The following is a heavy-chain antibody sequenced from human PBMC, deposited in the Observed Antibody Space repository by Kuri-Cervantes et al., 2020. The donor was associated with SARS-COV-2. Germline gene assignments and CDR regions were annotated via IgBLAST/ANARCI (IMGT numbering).Heavy chain of an antibody. CDR1: GGSISSGCYY. D-gene: IGHD1-7*01. V-gene: IGHV4-39*07. J-gene: IGHJ6*03. Sequence: ESLKISCTISGGSISSGCYYWGWIRQPPGKGLEWIGSIYYSGSTYYNPSLKSRVTISVDTSKNQFSLKLSSVTAADTAVYYCARIVNYSKGNWNYGYYYYMDVWGKGTTVTVSS. CDR3: ARIVNYSKGNWNYGYYYYMDV. CDR2: IYYSGST.